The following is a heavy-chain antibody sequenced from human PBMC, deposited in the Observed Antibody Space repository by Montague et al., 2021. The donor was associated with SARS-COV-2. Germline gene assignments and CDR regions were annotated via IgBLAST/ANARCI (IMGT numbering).Heavy chain of an antibody. CDR3: ARLPYFYDSTHAFDI. CDR1: GGSISSSSYY. D-gene: IGHD3-22*01. V-gene: IGHV4-39*01. J-gene: IGHJ3*02. Sequence: SETLSLTCTVSGGSISSSSYYWGWIRQPPGKGLECIGNIFYIGSTYYNTSLKSRVTISVDTSKNQFSLRLSSVTAADTAVYYCARLPYFYDSTHAFDIWGQGTMVTVSS. CDR2: IFYIGST.